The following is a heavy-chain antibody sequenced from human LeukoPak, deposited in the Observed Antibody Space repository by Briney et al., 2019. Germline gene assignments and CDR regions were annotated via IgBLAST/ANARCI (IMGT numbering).Heavy chain of an antibody. V-gene: IGHV4-59*01. J-gene: IGHJ4*02. CDR3: ARDLARALDY. CDR1: GGSISSYY. Sequence: SETLSLTCTVSGGSISSYYWSWIRQPPGKGLEWIGYIYCSGSTNYNPSLKSRVTISVDTSKNQFSLKLSSVTAADTAVYYCARDLARALDYWGQGTLVTVSS. D-gene: IGHD3-3*02. CDR2: IYCSGST.